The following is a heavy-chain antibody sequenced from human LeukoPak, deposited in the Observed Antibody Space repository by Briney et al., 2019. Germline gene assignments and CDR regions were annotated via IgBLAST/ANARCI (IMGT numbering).Heavy chain of an antibody. CDR1: GFTFSSYW. J-gene: IGHJ4*02. D-gene: IGHD1-14*01. CDR2: IKYDGSEK. Sequence: GGSLRLSCAASGFTFSSYWMSWVRQAPGKGLEWVANIKYDGSEKYYVGSVKGRFTISRDNAKNSLYLEMDSLRAEDTAVYYCVRGEPDAVRFYFDFWGQGALVTVSS. V-gene: IGHV3-7*01. CDR3: VRGEPDAVRFYFDF.